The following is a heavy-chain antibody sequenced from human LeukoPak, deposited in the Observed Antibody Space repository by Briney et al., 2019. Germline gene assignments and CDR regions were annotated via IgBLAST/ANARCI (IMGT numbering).Heavy chain of an antibody. Sequence: GGSLRLSCAASGFTFSSYAMSWVRQAPGKGLEWVSAFSGSGGSTYYADSVKGRFTISRDNSKNTLYLQMNSLRAEDTAVYYCAKGDPRRWLVPGFDYWGQGTLVTVSS. D-gene: IGHD6-19*01. V-gene: IGHV3-23*01. CDR1: GFTFSSYA. J-gene: IGHJ4*02. CDR2: FSGSGGST. CDR3: AKGDPRRWLVPGFDY.